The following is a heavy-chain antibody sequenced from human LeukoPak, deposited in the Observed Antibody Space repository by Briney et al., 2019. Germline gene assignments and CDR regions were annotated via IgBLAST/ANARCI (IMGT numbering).Heavy chain of an antibody. Sequence: GGSLRLSCAGSGYTFGDYGMSWVRHAPGKGLEWVSAISGSGGSTYYADSVKGRFTISRDNSKNTLYLQMNSLRAEDTAVYYCAKDESITMRGVVITFCDYWSQGTLVTVSS. CDR1: GYTFGDYG. V-gene: IGHV3-23*01. CDR2: ISGSGGST. CDR3: AKDESITMRGVVITFCDY. J-gene: IGHJ4*02. D-gene: IGHD3-22*01.